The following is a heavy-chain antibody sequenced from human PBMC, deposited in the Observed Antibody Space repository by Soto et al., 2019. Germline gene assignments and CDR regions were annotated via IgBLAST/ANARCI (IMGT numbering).Heavy chain of an antibody. Sequence: EVQLLESGGGLVQSGGSLRLSCAASGFTFSSYAMSWVRQAPGKGLEWVSAISGSGGSTYYADSVKGRFTISRDNSKNTLYLQMNSLRAEDTAVYYCANSPYDFWSDFTSWGQGTLVTVSS. CDR1: GFTFSSYA. CDR2: ISGSGGST. J-gene: IGHJ4*02. D-gene: IGHD3-3*01. CDR3: ANSPYDFWSDFTS. V-gene: IGHV3-23*01.